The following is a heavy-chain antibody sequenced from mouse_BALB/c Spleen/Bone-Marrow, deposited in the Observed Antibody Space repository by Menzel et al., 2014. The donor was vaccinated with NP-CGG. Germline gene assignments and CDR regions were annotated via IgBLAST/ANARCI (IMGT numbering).Heavy chain of an antibody. Sequence: DVMLVESGGGLVKSGGSLKLPCAASGFSFSNYGMSWVRQTPEKRLEWVATISGDGRYTFYSDSVKGRFTISRDNAKNNLYLQLSSLRSEDTALYYCARHAYYDQTEVSFVYWGQGTLVTVSA. CDR2: ISGDGRYT. CDR1: GFSFSNYG. CDR3: ARHAYYDQTEVSFVY. V-gene: IGHV5-9-2*01. D-gene: IGHD2-4*01. J-gene: IGHJ3*01.